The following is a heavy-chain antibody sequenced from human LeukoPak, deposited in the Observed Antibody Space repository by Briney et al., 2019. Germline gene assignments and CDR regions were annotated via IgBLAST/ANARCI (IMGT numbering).Heavy chain of an antibody. V-gene: IGHV1-69*05. J-gene: IGHJ4*02. Sequence: ASVKVSCKASGGTFSSYAISWVRQAPGQGLEWMGGIIPIFGTANYAQKFQGGVTITTDESTSTAYMELSSLRSEDTAVYYCNLYGDYDNWGQGTLVTVSS. CDR3: NLYGDYDN. D-gene: IGHD4-17*01. CDR1: GGTFSSYA. CDR2: IIPIFGTA.